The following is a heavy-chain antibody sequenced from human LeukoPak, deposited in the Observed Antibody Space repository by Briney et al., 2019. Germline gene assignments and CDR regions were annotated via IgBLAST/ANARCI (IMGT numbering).Heavy chain of an antibody. CDR3: AKDWLQYYDSSGYTFDY. CDR1: GFTFSSYA. Sequence: QTGGSLRLSCAASGFTFSSYAMSWVRQAPGKGLEWVSAISGSGGSTYYADSVKGRFTISRDNSKNTLYLQMNSLRAEDTAVYYCAKDWLQYYDSSGYTFDYWGRGTLVTVSS. D-gene: IGHD3-22*01. V-gene: IGHV3-23*01. J-gene: IGHJ4*02. CDR2: ISGSGGST.